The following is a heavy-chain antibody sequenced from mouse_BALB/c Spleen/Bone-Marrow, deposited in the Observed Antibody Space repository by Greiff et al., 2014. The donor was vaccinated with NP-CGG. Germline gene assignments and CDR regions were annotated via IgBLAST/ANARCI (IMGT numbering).Heavy chain of an antibody. CDR3: ARKGNYGWFAY. CDR1: GYSFTAYY. Sequence: VQLQQPGPELVKPGASVKISCKASGYSFTAYYIHWVKQSHVKSLEWIGRINPYNGATSYNQNFKDKASLTADKSSSTAYMELHSLTSEDSAVYYCARKGNYGWFAYWGQGTLVTVSA. CDR2: INPYNGAT. J-gene: IGHJ3*01. V-gene: IGHV1-26*01. D-gene: IGHD2-1*01.